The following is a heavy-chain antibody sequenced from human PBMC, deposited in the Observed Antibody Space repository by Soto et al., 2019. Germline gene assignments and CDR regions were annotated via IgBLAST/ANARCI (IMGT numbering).Heavy chain of an antibody. CDR3: ARGTYGDY. J-gene: IGHJ4*02. CDR1: GYGFTTYG. CDR2: ISAHNGNT. Sequence: QVHLVQSGAEVKKPGASVKVSCKGSGYGFTTYGITWVRQAPGQGLEWMAWISAHNGNTNYAQKLQGRVTVTRDTSTSTAYTELRRLRSDDTAVYYCARGTYGDYWGQGALVTVSS. D-gene: IGHD4-17*01. V-gene: IGHV1-18*01.